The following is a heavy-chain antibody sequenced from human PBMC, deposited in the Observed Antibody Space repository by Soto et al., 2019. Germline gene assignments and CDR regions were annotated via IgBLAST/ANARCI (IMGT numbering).Heavy chain of an antibody. J-gene: IGHJ4*02. Sequence: QVQLQESGPELVKPSETLSLTCSVSGGSLSGYYWTWTRQPPGKGLEWIGYIYYAGTTTYNPSLTNRVXIXLYXPQNHFSLKMDSVTAADTAVYYCTRLGGYYQALDSWGQGTLVTVSS. D-gene: IGHD3-22*01. V-gene: IGHV4-59*08. CDR2: IYYAGTT. CDR1: GGSLSGYY. CDR3: TRLGGYYQALDS.